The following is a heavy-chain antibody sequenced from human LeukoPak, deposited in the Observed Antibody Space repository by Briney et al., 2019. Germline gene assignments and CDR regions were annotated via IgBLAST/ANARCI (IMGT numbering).Heavy chain of an antibody. CDR1: GFTFSSYG. Sequence: GGSLRLSWAASGFTFSSYGMQWVRQAPGKGLEWVAVISYDGSNKYYADSVKGRFTISRDNSKNTLYLQMNSLRAEDTAVYYCAKEAYKSGVVDYWGQGTLVTVSS. CDR3: AKEAYKSGVVDY. D-gene: IGHD1-1*01. V-gene: IGHV3-30*18. J-gene: IGHJ4*02. CDR2: ISYDGSNK.